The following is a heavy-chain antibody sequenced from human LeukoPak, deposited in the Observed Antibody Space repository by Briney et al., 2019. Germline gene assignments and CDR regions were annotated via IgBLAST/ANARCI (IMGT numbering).Heavy chain of an antibody. J-gene: IGHJ6*02. CDR1: GGSISSYY. CDR2: IYYSGST. V-gene: IGHV4-59*08. D-gene: IGHD2-15*01. CDR3: ARGLGYCSGGSCYSILYYYYYYGMDV. Sequence: PSETLSLTCTVSGGSISSYYWSWIRQPPGKGLEWIGYIYYSGSTNYNPSLKSRVTISVDTSKNQFSLKLSSVTAADTAVYYCARGLGYCSGGSCYSILYYYYYYGMDVWGQGTTVTVSS.